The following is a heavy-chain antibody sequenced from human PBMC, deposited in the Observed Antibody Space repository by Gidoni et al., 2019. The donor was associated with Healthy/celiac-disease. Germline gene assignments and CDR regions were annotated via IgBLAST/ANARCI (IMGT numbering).Heavy chain of an antibody. Sequence: EVQLVESGGGVVQPGGSLRLSCAASGFTFVDYAMPWVRQAPGKGLEWVSLSSGEGGSTYYADSVKGRFTISRDNSKNSLYLQMNSLRTEDTALYYCAKDIAPRGCSGGSCYYYYGMDVWGQGTTVTVSS. CDR3: AKDIAPRGCSGGSCYYYYGMDV. CDR1: GFTFVDYA. D-gene: IGHD2-15*01. J-gene: IGHJ6*02. V-gene: IGHV3-43*02. CDR2: SSGEGGST.